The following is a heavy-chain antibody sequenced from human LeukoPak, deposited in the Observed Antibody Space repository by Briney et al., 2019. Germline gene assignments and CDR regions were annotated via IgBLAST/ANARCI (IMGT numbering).Heavy chain of an antibody. CDR1: GGSMNSYY. Sequence: SETLSLTCTVSGGSMNSYYWSWIRQPPGKGLEWIGYIYYSGSTSYNPSLKSLVTISVDMSKTQFSLNLSSVTAADTAVYYCARLCCLAPMGAFDIWGQGTMVTVSS. CDR3: ARLCCLAPMGAFDI. J-gene: IGHJ3*02. CDR2: IYYSGST. D-gene: IGHD2-2*01. V-gene: IGHV4-59*01.